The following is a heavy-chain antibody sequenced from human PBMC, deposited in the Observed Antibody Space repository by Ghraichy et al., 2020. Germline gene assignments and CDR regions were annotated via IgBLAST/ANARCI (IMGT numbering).Heavy chain of an antibody. CDR1: GGSISSSSYY. J-gene: IGHJ4*02. CDR3: ARGIAAAGTVDY. CDR2: IYYSGST. Sequence: SETLSLTCTVSGGSISSSSYYWGWIRQPPGKGLEWIGSIYYSGSTYYNPSLKSRVTISVDTYKNQFSLKLSSVTAADTAVYYCARGIAAAGTVDYWGQGTLVTVSS. D-gene: IGHD6-13*01. V-gene: IGHV4-39*01.